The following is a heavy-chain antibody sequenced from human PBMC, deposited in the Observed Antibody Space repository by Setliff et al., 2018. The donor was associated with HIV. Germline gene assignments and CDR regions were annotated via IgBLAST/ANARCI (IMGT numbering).Heavy chain of an antibody. Sequence: GGSLRLSCAASGLTFNYHAMTWVRQAPGRGLEWVSGINGDGDSKYYADSVKGRFTISRDNSKDTLYLQMDDLRAEDTALYYCGKDYTRTFWEYNWYDLWGQGTLVTVSS. J-gene: IGHJ5*02. CDR1: GLTFNYHA. CDR3: GKDYTRTFWEYNWYDL. CDR2: INGDGDSK. D-gene: IGHD3-3*01. V-gene: IGHV3-23*01.